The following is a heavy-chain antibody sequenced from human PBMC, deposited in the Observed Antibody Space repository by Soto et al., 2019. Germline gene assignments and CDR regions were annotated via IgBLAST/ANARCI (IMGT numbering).Heavy chain of an antibody. CDR3: ARRGFFSSVICKYSFYYYGMAV. J-gene: IGHJ6*04. CDR1: GFSFSSYT. Sequence: EVRLVESGGGFVQPGGSLRLSCEASGFSFSSYTMNWVRQAPGKGLEWVSFISGRGTTTYYADSVKGRFTVSRDNAKNSLCWGVTGLRNEDTVLFYCARRGFFSSVICKYSFYYYGMAVWGKGTTAPVPS. CDR2: ISGRGTTT. D-gene: IGHD3-22*01. V-gene: IGHV3-48*02.